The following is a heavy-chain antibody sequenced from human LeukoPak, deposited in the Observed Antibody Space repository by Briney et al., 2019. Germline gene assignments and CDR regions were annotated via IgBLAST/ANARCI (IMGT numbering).Heavy chain of an antibody. J-gene: IGHJ6*02. D-gene: IGHD4-17*01. CDR2: IIPIFGIA. Sequence: SVKVSCKASGGTFSSYAISWVRQAPGQGLEWMGRIIPIFGIANYAQKFQGRVTIAADKSTSTAYMELSSLRSEDTAVYYCARYAGDYYGMDVWGQGTTVTVSS. V-gene: IGHV1-69*04. CDR1: GGTFSSYA. CDR3: ARYAGDYYGMDV.